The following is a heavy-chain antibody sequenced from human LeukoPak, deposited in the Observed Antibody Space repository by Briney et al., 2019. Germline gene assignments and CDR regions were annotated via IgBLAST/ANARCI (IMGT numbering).Heavy chain of an antibody. Sequence: SHTLSLTCTVSGGSISSYYSSSIRHPPGKGLEWIVYIYYSGSTNYNPPLKSRVTMSVDTSTNQLSLNLDSVTAADTAVYYCARARMWENDAFDLWGQGTLVTVAS. V-gene: IGHV4-59*07. CDR2: IYYSGST. J-gene: IGHJ3*01. CDR3: ARARMWENDAFDL. CDR1: GGSISSYY. D-gene: IGHD1-26*01.